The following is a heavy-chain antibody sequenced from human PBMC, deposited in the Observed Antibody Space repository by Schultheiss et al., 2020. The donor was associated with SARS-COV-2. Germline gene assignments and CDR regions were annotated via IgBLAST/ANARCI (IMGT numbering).Heavy chain of an antibody. CDR2: ISGSGGST. V-gene: IGHV3-23*01. CDR3: AKDSYDWHQIDY. CDR1: GFTFSSYA. D-gene: IGHD1-1*01. Sequence: ESLKISCAASGFTFSSYAMSWVRQAPGKGLEWVSAISGSGGSTYYADSVKGRFTISRDNSKNTLYLQMNSLRAEDTAVYYCAKDSYDWHQIDYWGQGTLVTVSS. J-gene: IGHJ4*02.